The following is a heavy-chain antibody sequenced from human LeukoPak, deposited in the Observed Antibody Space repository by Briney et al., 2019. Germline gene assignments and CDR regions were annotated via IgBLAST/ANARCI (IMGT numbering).Heavy chain of an antibody. D-gene: IGHD2-2*01. CDR1: GYSFTNYG. J-gene: IGHJ5*02. CDR2: ISPYNGNT. Sequence: ASVKVSCKASGYSFTNYGITWVRQAPGQGLEWMGWISPYNGNTDYAQKLQGRVTMTGDTSTSTVYMELSSLRSEDTAVYYCARDGSDTKRSFDPWGQGTLVTVSS. CDR3: ARDGSDTKRSFDP. V-gene: IGHV1-18*01.